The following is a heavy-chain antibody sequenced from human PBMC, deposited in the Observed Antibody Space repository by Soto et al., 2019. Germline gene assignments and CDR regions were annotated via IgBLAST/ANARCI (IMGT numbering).Heavy chain of an antibody. Sequence: PGGSLRLSCAASGFTVSSNYISWIRQAPGKGLEWVSVIYSGGSTYYADSVKGRFTISRDNSKNTLYLQMNSLRAADTAVYYCASRSHFSRTSCYLVHYYGMDVWGQGTTVTVS. CDR1: GFTVSSNY. CDR2: IYSGGST. V-gene: IGHV3-53*01. J-gene: IGHJ6*02. CDR3: ASRSHFSRTSCYLVHYYGMDV. D-gene: IGHD2-2*01.